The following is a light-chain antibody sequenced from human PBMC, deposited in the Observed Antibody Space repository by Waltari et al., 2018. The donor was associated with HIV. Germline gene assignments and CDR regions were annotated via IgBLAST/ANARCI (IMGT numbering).Light chain of an antibody. V-gene: IGLV1-44*01. CDR2: TNN. CDR3: ATWDDSLNGWV. J-gene: IGLJ3*02. Sequence: QSVLTQPPSASGTPGQRVTISCSGSSSNIGNNPVTWSQHLPGTAPKLLIYTNNQRPSGVPDRFSGSKSGTSASLAISGLQSEDEADYYCATWDDSLNGWVFGGGTKLTAL. CDR1: SSNIGNNP.